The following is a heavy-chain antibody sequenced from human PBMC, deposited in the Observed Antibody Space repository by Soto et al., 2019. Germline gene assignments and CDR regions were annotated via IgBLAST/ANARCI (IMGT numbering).Heavy chain of an antibody. CDR1: GLTFSSYA. Sequence: EVQLLESGGGSVQPGGSLRLSCAASGLTFSSYAMTWVRQAPGKGLEWVSAISGSGESTYYSDSVKGRFTISRDNSKNTLYLQMNSLRAEDTAVYYCAKDSRERPGGYTSVAYEYWGQGTMVTVSS. CDR2: ISGSGEST. D-gene: IGHD1-26*01. V-gene: IGHV3-23*01. CDR3: AKDSRERPGGYTSVAYEY. J-gene: IGHJ4*02.